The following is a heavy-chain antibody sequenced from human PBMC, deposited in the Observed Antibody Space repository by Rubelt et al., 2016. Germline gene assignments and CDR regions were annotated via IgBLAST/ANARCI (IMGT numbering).Heavy chain of an antibody. Sequence: QVQLQESGPGLVKPSQTLSLTCTVSGGSISSSNWWSWVRQPPGKGLEWIGEINHSGRTNYNPSLKCWFPMSVDKSKNQFSLKLSSVTAADTAVYYCARAVYYYGSGSYEYGMDVWGQGTTVTVSS. CDR3: ARAVYYYGSGSYEYGMDV. CDR2: INHSGRT. J-gene: IGHJ6*02. V-gene: IGHV4-4*02. CDR1: GGSISSSNW. D-gene: IGHD3-10*01.